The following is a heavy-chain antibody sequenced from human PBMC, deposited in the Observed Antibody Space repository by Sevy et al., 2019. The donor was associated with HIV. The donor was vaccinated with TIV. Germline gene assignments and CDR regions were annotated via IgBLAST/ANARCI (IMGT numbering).Heavy chain of an antibody. CDR1: GFTFSSYS. Sequence: GGSLRLSCAASGFTFSSYSMNWVRQAPGKGLEWVSSISGISNYIYYADSMKGRFTVSRDNARNSLYLQMNSLRAEDTAFFYCARNNCSITNCYLGDVFDIWGKGKMVTVSS. J-gene: IGHJ3*02. V-gene: IGHV3-21*01. CDR2: ISGISNYI. CDR3: ARNNCSITNCYLGDVFDI. D-gene: IGHD2-2*01.